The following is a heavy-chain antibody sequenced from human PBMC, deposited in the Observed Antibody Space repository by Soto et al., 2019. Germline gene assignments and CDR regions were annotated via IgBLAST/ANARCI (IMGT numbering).Heavy chain of an antibody. Sequence: ASVKVSCKASGYSFTDYHIHWVRKAPGQGLEWLGWINPKSGGTSTAQKFQGWVTMTTDTSISTASMELTRLTSDDTAIYYCARGDSTDCSNGVCSFFYNHDMDVWGQGTTVTVSS. D-gene: IGHD2-8*01. V-gene: IGHV1-2*04. CDR3: ARGDSTDCSNGVCSFFYNHDMDV. CDR1: GYSFTDYH. CDR2: INPKSGGT. J-gene: IGHJ6*02.